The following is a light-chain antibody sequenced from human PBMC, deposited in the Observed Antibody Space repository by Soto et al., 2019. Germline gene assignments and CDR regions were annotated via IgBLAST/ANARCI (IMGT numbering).Light chain of an antibody. CDR1: SSNIGNNA. CDR3: AAWDDSLNGVV. Sequence: QAVVTQPPSLSEAPRQRVTISCSGSSSNIGNNAVNWYQQLPGKAPKLLIYYDDLLPSGVSDRFSGSKSGTSASLAISGLQSEDEADYYCAAWDDSLNGVVFGGGTKLTVL. V-gene: IGLV1-36*01. J-gene: IGLJ2*01. CDR2: YDD.